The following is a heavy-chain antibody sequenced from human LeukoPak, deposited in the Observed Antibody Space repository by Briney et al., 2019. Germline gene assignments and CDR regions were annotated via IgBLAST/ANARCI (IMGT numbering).Heavy chain of an antibody. CDR1: GFTFSSYA. J-gene: IGHJ3*02. CDR3: AKSVKGDDAFDI. V-gene: IGHV3-23*01. D-gene: IGHD3-16*01. Sequence: PGRSLRLSCAASGFTFSSYAMSWVRQAPGKGLEWVSGVSGSGVNTYYADSVKGRFTISRDNSKNTLYLQMTSLRAEDTAIYYCAKSVKGDDAFDIWGQGTMVTVSS. CDR2: VSGSGVNT.